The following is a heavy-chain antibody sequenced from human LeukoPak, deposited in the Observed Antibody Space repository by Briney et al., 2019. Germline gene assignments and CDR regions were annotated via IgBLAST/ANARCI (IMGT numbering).Heavy chain of an antibody. Sequence: PGGSLRLSCAASGFTFSSYSMNWIRQAPGKGREWVSYISGSGNTMHYADSVKGRFTISRDNAKNSLSLQMNSLRAEDTAVYYCATKTTVATGGAHWGQGTLVSVSS. D-gene: IGHD4-17*01. J-gene: IGHJ4*02. V-gene: IGHV3-48*04. CDR3: ATKTTVATGGAH. CDR1: GFTFSSYS. CDR2: ISGSGNTM.